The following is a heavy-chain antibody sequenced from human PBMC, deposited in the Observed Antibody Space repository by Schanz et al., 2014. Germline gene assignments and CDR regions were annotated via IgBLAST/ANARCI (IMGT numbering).Heavy chain of an antibody. J-gene: IGHJ4*02. D-gene: IGHD4-17*01. CDR1: RFTVSSNY. CDR2: IYTGGTP. CDR3: ARGRFGDYYFDY. Sequence: EVQLVESGGCLVQPGGSLRLSCAASRFTVSSNYMTWVRQAPGKGLEWVSLIYTGGTPYYSDSVKDRFTISRDNSKNTLYLQMNGLRADDTAVYYCARGRFGDYYFDYWGQGTLVTVSS. V-gene: IGHV3-66*01.